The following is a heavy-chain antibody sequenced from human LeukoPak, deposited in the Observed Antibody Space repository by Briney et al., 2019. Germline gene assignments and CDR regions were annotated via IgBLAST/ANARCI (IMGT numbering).Heavy chain of an antibody. CDR2: ISAYNGNT. J-gene: IGHJ4*02. V-gene: IGHV1-18*01. CDR3: ARDLWDDSSASDY. D-gene: IGHD3-22*01. Sequence: ASVKVSCKASGYTFTSYGISWVRQAPGQGLEWMGWISAYNGNTNYAQKFQGRVTITADESTSTAYMELSSLRSEDTAVYYCARDLWDDSSASDYWGQGTLVTVSS. CDR1: GYTFTSYG.